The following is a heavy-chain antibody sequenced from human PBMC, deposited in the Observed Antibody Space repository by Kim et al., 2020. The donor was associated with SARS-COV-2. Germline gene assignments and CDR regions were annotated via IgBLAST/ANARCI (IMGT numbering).Heavy chain of an antibody. CDR3: ARDHVDTARFDY. V-gene: IGHV4-39*07. J-gene: IGHJ4*02. CDR1: GGSISSSSYY. CDR2: IYYSGST. Sequence: SETLSLTCTVSGGSISSSSYYWGWIRQPPGKGLEWIGSIYYSGSTYYNPSLKSRVTISVDTSKNQFSLKLSSVTAADTAVYYCARDHVDTARFDYWVQGT. D-gene: IGHD5-18*01.